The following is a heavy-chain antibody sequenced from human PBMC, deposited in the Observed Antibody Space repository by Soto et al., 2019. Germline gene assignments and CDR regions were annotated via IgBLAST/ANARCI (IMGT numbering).Heavy chain of an antibody. V-gene: IGHV4-39*07. D-gene: IGHD2-8*01. CDR1: GGSISSSSYY. CDR3: ARFGVDNWFDP. CDR2: IYYSGST. Sequence: PSETLSLTCTVSGGSISSSSYYWGWIRQPPGKGLEWIGSIYYSGSTNYNPSLKSRVTISVDTSKNQFSLKLSSVTAADTAVYYCARFGVDNWFDPWGQGTLVTVSS. J-gene: IGHJ5*02.